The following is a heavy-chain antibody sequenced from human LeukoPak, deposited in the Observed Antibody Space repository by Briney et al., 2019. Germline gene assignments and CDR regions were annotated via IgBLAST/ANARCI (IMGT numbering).Heavy chain of an antibody. CDR2: IYSGGGI. Sequence: GGSLRLSCAASGFTFHDYYMTWVRQAPGKGLEWVSRIYSGGGIHYADSVKGRFTISRDSSKNTLYLQMNSLRADDTAVYFCATSPSAGYWGQGTLVTVSS. V-gene: IGHV3-66*01. CDR3: ATSPSAGY. CDR1: GFTFHDYY. J-gene: IGHJ4*02.